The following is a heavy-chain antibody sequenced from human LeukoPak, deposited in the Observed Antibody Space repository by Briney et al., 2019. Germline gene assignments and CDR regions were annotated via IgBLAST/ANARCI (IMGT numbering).Heavy chain of an antibody. J-gene: IGHJ4*02. V-gene: IGHV4-39*07. CDR3: ARAWSFGGSAMIVVDSPFDY. Sequence: PSETLSLTCTVSGGSISSSSYYWGWIRQPPGKGLEWIGSIYYSGSTYYNPSLKSRVTISVDTSKNQFSLKLSSVTAADTAVYYCARAWSFGGSAMIVVDSPFDYWGQGTLVTVSS. D-gene: IGHD3-22*01. CDR1: GGSISSSSYY. CDR2: IYYSGST.